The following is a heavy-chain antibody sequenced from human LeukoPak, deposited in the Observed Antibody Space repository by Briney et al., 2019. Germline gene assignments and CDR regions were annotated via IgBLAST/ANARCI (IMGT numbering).Heavy chain of an antibody. J-gene: IGHJ4*02. V-gene: IGHV3-20*04. CDR3: AREYEIGYCSGGSCYSGY. D-gene: IGHD2-15*01. Sequence: GGSLRLSCAASGFTFDDYGMSWVRQAPGKGLEWVSGINWNGGSTGYADSVKGRFTISRDNAKNSPYLQMNSLRAEDTALYYCAREYEIGYCSGGSCYSGYWGQGTLVTVSS. CDR2: INWNGGST. CDR1: GFTFDDYG.